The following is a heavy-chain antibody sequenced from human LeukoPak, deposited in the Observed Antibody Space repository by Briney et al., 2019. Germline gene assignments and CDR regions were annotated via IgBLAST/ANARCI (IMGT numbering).Heavy chain of an antibody. D-gene: IGHD2-2*01. J-gene: IGHJ4*02. CDR1: GFTFSSYA. CDR2: ISGSGGST. CDR3: ATQLKPMADY. V-gene: IGHV3-23*01. Sequence: PGGSLRLSCAASGFTFSSYAMHWVRQAPGKGLEWVSAISGSGGSTYYADSVKGRFTISRGNSKNTLYLQMNSLRAEDTAVYYCATQLKPMADYWGQGTLVTVSS.